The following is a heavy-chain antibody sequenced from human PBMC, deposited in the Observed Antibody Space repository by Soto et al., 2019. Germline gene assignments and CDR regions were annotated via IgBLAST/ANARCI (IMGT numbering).Heavy chain of an antibody. Sequence: PVGSLRLSSAASGFTFSDYYMSWIRQAPGKGLEWVSYISSSSSYTNYADSVKGRFTISRDNAKNSLYLQMNSLRAEDTAVYYCASHVAAAGTGGYYFDYWGQGTLVTVSS. D-gene: IGHD6-13*01. CDR2: ISSSSSYT. J-gene: IGHJ4*02. V-gene: IGHV3-11*06. CDR1: GFTFSDYY. CDR3: ASHVAAAGTGGYYFDY.